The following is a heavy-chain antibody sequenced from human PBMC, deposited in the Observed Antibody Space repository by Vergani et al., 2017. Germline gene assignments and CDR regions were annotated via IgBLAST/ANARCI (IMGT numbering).Heavy chain of an antibody. CDR1: GFTFSDYY. V-gene: IGHV3-11*01. CDR3: ARDFRAPLDY. J-gene: IGHJ4*02. CDR2: MSIHSNVI. Sequence: QVQLVESGGGLVKPGGSLRLSCAASGFTFSDYYMSWIRQAPGKGLEWISYMSIHSNVIYYADSVKGRFTISRDIDKNTLYLQMDDLRVEDTAVYYCARDFRAPLDYWGQGTRVTVSS.